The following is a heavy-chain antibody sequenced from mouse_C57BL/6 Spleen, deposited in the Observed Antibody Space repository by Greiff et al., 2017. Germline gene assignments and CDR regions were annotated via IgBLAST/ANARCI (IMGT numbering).Heavy chain of an antibody. CDR2: IDPSDSYT. CDR1: GYTFTSYW. Sequence: VQLQQPGAELVKPGASVKLSCKASGYTFTSYWMQWVKQRPGQGLEWIGEIDPSDSYTNYNQKFKGKATLTVDTSSSTAYMQLSSLTSEDSAVYYCARNGGNAMDYWGQGTSVTVSS. J-gene: IGHJ4*01. V-gene: IGHV1-50*01. CDR3: ARNGGNAMDY.